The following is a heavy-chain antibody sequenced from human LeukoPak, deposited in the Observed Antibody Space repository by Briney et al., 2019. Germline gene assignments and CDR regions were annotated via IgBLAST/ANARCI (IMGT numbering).Heavy chain of an antibody. J-gene: IGHJ6*03. V-gene: IGHV1-2*02. Sequence: ASVEVSCKASGYTFTAYYMHWVRQAPGQGREWMRWINPNSGATDYAQKCQGRVTMTRDTSISTAYMELSRLRSDDTAVYYCAKGGEAKWFGELIKTQYHYYMDVWGKGTTVTVSS. CDR1: GYTFTAYY. CDR2: INPNSGAT. D-gene: IGHD3-10*01. CDR3: AKGGEAKWFGELIKTQYHYYMDV.